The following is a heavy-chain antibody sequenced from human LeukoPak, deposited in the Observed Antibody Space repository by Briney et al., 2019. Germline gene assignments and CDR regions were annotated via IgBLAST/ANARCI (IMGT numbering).Heavy chain of an antibody. Sequence: SQTLSLTCAVSGGSISSGGYSWSWIRQPPGKGLEWIGYIYHRGSTYYNPSLKSRVTISVDRSKNQFSLKLSSVTAADTAVYYCARGDSSGYYAYFDYWGQGTLVTVSS. D-gene: IGHD3-22*01. V-gene: IGHV4-30-2*01. CDR1: GGSISSGGYS. J-gene: IGHJ4*02. CDR3: ARGDSSGYYAYFDY. CDR2: IYHRGST.